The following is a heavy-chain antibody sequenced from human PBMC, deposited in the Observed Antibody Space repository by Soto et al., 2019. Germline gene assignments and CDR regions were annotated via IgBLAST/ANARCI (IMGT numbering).Heavy chain of an antibody. CDR1: GFTFSTYG. CDR3: AKDDITTVTATTYFDP. CDR2: ISYHGTNK. J-gene: IGHJ5*02. V-gene: IGHV3-30*18. D-gene: IGHD4-4*01. Sequence: PGGSLRLSCAASGFTFSTYGMHWVRQAPGKGLEWVSFISYHGTNKYYADSVKGRFTISRDNSENTVYLQMNSLRTEDTAVYYCAKDDITTVTATTYFDPLCQGTVLTISS.